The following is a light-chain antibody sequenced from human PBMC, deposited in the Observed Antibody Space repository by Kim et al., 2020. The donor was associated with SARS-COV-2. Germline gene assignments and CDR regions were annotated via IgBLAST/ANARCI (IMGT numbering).Light chain of an antibody. J-gene: IGLJ3*02. CDR1: SGYSNYK. V-gene: IGLV9-49*01. Sequence: QLVLTQPPSASASLGASVTLTCTLSSGYSNYKVDWYQQRPGKGPRFVMRVGTGGIVGSKGDGIPDRFSVSGSGLNRFLTINNIQEEDEGDYHCGADHGSGSDFVWVFGGGTQLTVL. CDR2: VGTGGIVG. CDR3: GADHGSGSDFVWV.